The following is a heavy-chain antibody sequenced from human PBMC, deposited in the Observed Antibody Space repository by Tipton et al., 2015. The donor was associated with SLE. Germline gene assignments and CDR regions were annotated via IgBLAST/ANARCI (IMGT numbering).Heavy chain of an antibody. V-gene: IGHV1-69*01. CDR2: IIPIFGTA. D-gene: IGHD3-10*01. CDR3: AKSPGVFAYYYMDV. Sequence: QVQLVQSGAEVKKPGSSVKVSCKASGGTFSNYGISWVRQAPGQGLEWMGGIIPIFGTANSAQKFQGRVTITTDESTSTAYMELSSLRSEDTAVYYCAKSPGVFAYYYMDVWGKGTTVTVS. CDR1: GGTFSNYG. J-gene: IGHJ6*03.